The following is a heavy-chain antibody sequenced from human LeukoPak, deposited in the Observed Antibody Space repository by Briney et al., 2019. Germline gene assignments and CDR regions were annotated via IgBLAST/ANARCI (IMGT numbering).Heavy chain of an antibody. CDR3: AKDRQRRLHPGVFDY. D-gene: IGHD5-24*01. J-gene: IGHJ4*02. V-gene: IGHV3-33*06. CDR1: GFTFSSYG. CDR2: IWYDGSNK. Sequence: GRSLRLSCAASGFTFSSYGMHWVRQAPGKGLEWVAVIWYDGSNKYYADSVKGRFTISRDNSKNTLYLQMNSLRAEDTAVYYCAKDRQRRLHPGVFDYWGQGTLVTVSS.